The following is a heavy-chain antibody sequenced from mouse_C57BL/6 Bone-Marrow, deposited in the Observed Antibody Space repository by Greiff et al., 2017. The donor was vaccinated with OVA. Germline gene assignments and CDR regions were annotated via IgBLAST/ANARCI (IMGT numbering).Heavy chain of an antibody. CDR2: ISNGGGST. V-gene: IGHV5-12*01. J-gene: IGHJ1*03. D-gene: IGHD2-4*01. CDR3: ARHAYYDAWDFDV. Sequence: EVHLVESGGGLVQPGGSLKLSCAASGFTFSDYYMYWVRQTPEKRLEWVAYISNGGGSTYYPDTVKGRFTISRDNAKNTLYLQMSRLKSEDTAMYYCARHAYYDAWDFDVWGTGTTVTVSS. CDR1: GFTFSDYY.